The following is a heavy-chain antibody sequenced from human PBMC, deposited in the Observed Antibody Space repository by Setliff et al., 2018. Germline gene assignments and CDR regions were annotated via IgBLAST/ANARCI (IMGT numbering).Heavy chain of an antibody. CDR1: GYTFANYG. Sequence: GASVKVSCKASGYTFANYGLHWVRQAPGQRLEWMGWINAGNGDTKFSQKFQDTITMTADTSASTAYMELSSLRSDDTAVYYCARATRDSDGWYYEYSWFDPWGRGTLVTVSS. CDR3: ARATRDSDGWYYEYSWFDP. D-gene: IGHD6-19*01. CDR2: INAGNGDT. V-gene: IGHV1-3*01. J-gene: IGHJ5*02.